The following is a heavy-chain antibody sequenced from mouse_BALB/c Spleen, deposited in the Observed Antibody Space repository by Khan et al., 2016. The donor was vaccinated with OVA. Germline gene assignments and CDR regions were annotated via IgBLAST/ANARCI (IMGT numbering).Heavy chain of an antibody. CDR3: ARGDDGYFNALDY. CDR1: GYAFSSYW. CDR2: IYPGDGDS. V-gene: IGHV1-80*01. J-gene: IGHJ4*01. Sequence: QVQLQQAGAELVRPGSSVKISCKASGYAFSSYWMNWVKQRPGQGLEWIGQIYPGDGDSNYNGKFKGRATLTTDKSSSTAYMHLSSLTSEDSAVYVCARGDDGYFNALDYWGQGTSVTVSS. D-gene: IGHD2-3*01.